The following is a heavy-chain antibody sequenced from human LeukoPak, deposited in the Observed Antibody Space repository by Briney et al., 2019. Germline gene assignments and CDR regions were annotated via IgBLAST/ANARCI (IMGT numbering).Heavy chain of an antibody. D-gene: IGHD1-26*01. J-gene: IGHJ4*02. V-gene: IGHV3-23*01. Sequence: GGSLRLSCAASGFTFSSYAMSWVRQAPGKGLEWVSGISGGGGSTYHAASVKGRFTISRDNSKNTLYLQMNSLRAEDTAIYYCAKNFQWEVDSWGQGTLVTVSS. CDR3: AKNFQWEVDS. CDR2: ISGGGGST. CDR1: GFTFSSYA.